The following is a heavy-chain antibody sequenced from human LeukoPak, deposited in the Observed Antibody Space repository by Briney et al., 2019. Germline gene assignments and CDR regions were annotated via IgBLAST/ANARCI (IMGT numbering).Heavy chain of an antibody. CDR1: GGSISSGSYY. CDR3: ARGWYSFDY. J-gene: IGHJ4*02. CDR2: IYTSGST. Sequence: SETLSLTCTVSGGSISSGSYYWSWIRQPAGKGLEWIGRIYTSGSTYYNPSLKSRVTISVDTSKNQFSLKLSSVTAADTAVFYCARGWYSFDYWGQGTLVTVSS. V-gene: IGHV4-61*02. D-gene: IGHD6-13*01.